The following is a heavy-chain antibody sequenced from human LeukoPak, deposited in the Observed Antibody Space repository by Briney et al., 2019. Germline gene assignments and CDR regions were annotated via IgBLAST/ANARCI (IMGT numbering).Heavy chain of an antibody. Sequence: SVKVSCTPAVYNFTSYGISWVRQAPGQGHEWMGRIIPILGIANYAQKFQGRVTITAEKSTCTAYLELSSLRSDDTAVYYCARHGVMITFGGDLAQPLLFDYWGQGTLVTVSS. D-gene: IGHD3-16*01. V-gene: IGHV1-69*04. CDR2: IIPILGIA. CDR3: ARHGVMITFGGDLAQPLLFDY. J-gene: IGHJ4*02. CDR1: VYNFTSYG.